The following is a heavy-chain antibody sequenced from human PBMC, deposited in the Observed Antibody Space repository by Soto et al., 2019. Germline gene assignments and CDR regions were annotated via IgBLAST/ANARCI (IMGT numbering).Heavy chain of an antibody. V-gene: IGHV3-30*18. CDR1: GFTFSSYG. D-gene: IGHD3-22*01. CDR2: ISYDGSNK. Sequence: GGSLRLSCAASGFTFSSYGMSWVRQAPGKGLEWVAVISYDGSNKYYADSVKGRFTISRDNSKNTLYLQMNSLRAEDTAVYYCAKAERPPWYYDSSGYYGRLDYWGQGTLVTGSS. CDR3: AKAERPPWYYDSSGYYGRLDY. J-gene: IGHJ4*02.